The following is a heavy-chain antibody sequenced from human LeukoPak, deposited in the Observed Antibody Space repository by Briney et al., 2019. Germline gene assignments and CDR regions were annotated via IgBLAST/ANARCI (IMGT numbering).Heavy chain of an antibody. D-gene: IGHD3-3*01. CDR1: GRSFNNYY. CDR2: INHSGST. V-gene: IGHV4-34*01. Sequence: SETLSLTCAVYGRSFNNYYWSWIRQPPGTGLEWIGEINHSGSTKYNPSLKSRVTISVDTSKNQFSLKLTSVTAADTAVYYCAKGTGFGVVFNYYQYYMDVWGKGTTVTVSS. J-gene: IGHJ6*03. CDR3: AKGTGFGVVFNYYQYYMDV.